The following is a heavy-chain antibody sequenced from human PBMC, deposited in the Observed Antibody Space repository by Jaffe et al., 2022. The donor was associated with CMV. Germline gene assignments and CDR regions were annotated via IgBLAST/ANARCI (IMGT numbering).Heavy chain of an antibody. CDR2: INPGRGST. CDR1: GYIFTSYY. D-gene: IGHD6-6*01. J-gene: IGHJ4*02. V-gene: IGHV1-46*01. Sequence: QVQLVQSGAEVKKPGASVKVSCKAFGYIFTSYYIHWVRQAPGQGLEWMGVINPGRGSTSYHEKFQGRVTMTRDTSANTLYMEVPSLTSEDTAVYYCARGSSIEGRVWDPADYWGQGTLVTVSS. CDR3: ARGSSIEGRVWDPADY.